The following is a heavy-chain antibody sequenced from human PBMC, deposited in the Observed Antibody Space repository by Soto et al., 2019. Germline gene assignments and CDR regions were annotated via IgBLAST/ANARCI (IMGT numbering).Heavy chain of an antibody. V-gene: IGHV4-31*03. CDR2: IYYSGST. Sequence: PSETLSLTCTVSGGSISSGGYYWSWIRQHPGKGLEWIGYIYYSGSTYYNPSLKSRVTISVDTSKNQFSLKLSSVTAADTAVYYCARVDSSGWYQLSAWGQGTLVTVSS. CDR1: GGSISSGGYY. CDR3: ARVDSSGWYQLSA. D-gene: IGHD6-19*01. J-gene: IGHJ5*02.